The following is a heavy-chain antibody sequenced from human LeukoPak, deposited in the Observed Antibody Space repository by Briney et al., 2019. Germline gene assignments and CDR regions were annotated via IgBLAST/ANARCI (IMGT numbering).Heavy chain of an antibody. V-gene: IGHV4-59*01. CDR1: GGSISSYY. Sequence: SETLSLTCTVSGGSISSYYWSWIRQPPGKRLEWIGYIYYSGSTNYNPSLKSRVTISVDTSENQFSLKLSSVTAADTAVYYCARGRHYGGLFDYWGQGTLVTVSS. D-gene: IGHD4-23*01. CDR2: IYYSGST. J-gene: IGHJ4*02. CDR3: ARGRHYGGLFDY.